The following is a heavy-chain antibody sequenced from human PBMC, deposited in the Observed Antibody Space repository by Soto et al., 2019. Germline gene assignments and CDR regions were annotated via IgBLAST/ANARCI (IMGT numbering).Heavy chain of an antibody. D-gene: IGHD5-12*01. CDR2: IYYSGST. Sequence: PSETLSLTCTVSGGSVSSGSYYWSWIRQPPGRGLEWIGYIYYSGSTNYNTSLKSRVTISVDTSKNQFSLELSSVTAADTAVYYCARYPARYSGYHLSLWGQGTLVTVSS. CDR3: ARYPARYSGYHLSL. V-gene: IGHV4-61*01. J-gene: IGHJ4*02. CDR1: GGSVSSGSYY.